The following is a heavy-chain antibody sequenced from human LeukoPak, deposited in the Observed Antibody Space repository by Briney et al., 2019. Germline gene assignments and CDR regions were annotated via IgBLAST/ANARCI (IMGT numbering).Heavy chain of an antibody. CDR2: ISSHSIYI. CDR1: GFTFRTYS. CDR3: ARDLRIVGAT. D-gene: IGHD1-26*01. J-gene: IGHJ5*02. V-gene: IGHV3-21*01. Sequence: GGSLRLSCEASGFTFRTYSMNWVRQAPGKGLEWVSTISSHSIYIYYADSLKGRFTISRDNAQNSLYLQMDSLRAEDTAVYYCARDLRIVGATWGQGTLVTVSS.